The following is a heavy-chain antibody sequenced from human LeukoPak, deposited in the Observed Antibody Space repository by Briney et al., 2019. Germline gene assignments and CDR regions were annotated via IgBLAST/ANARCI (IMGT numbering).Heavy chain of an antibody. V-gene: IGHV3-53*01. CDR1: GFTVSSNY. D-gene: IGHD6-13*01. CDR3: ARSSDSSSWYDY. CDR2: IYSGGST. J-gene: IGHJ4*02. Sequence: GGSLRLSCAASGFTVSSNYMSWVRQAPGKGLEWVSVIYSGGSTYYADSVKGRFTISRDNSKNTLYLQMNSLRAEDTAVYYCARSSDSSSWYDYWGQGTLVTVSS.